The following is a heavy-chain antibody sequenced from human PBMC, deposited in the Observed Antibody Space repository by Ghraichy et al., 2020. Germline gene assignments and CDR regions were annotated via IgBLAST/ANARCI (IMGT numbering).Heavy chain of an antibody. J-gene: IGHJ4*02. V-gene: IGHV4-34*01. CDR2: INHSGST. Sequence: SETLSLTCAVYGGSFSGYYWSWIRQPPGKGLEWIGEINHSGSTNYNPSLKSRVTISVDTSKNQFSLKLSSVTAADTAVYYCARGRAYVAARLLFFDYWGQGTLVTVSS. CDR3: ARGRAYVAARLLFFDY. CDR1: GGSFSGYY. D-gene: IGHD6-6*01.